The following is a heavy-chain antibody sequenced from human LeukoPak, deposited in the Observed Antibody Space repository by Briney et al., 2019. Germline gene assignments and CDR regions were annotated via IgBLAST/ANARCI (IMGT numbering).Heavy chain of an antibody. CDR1: GGSISSYY. V-gene: IGHV4-59*01. CDR3: ARGVVVITTEGWFDP. J-gene: IGHJ5*02. CDR2: IYYSGST. D-gene: IGHD3-22*01. Sequence: SETLSLTCTVSGGSISSYYWSWIRQPPGKGLEWIGYIYYSGSTNYNPSLKSRVTISVDTSKNQFSLKLSSVTAADTAVYYCARGVVVITTEGWFDPWGQGTLVTVSS.